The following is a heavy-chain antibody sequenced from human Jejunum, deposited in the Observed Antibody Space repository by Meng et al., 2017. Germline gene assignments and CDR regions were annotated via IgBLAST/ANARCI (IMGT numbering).Heavy chain of an antibody. D-gene: IGHD3-16*02. CDR3: ATSDYGWGSYRPDY. V-gene: IGHV3-66*02. J-gene: IGHJ4*02. CDR2: IRSGGNT. CDR1: GFSVGTNY. Sequence: GESLKISCAASGFSVGTNYISWVRQAPGKGLEWVSVIRSGGNTDYADSVKGRFTISRDNSKNTVYLQMNSLRAEDTAMYYCATSDYGWGSYRPDYWGQGKLVT.